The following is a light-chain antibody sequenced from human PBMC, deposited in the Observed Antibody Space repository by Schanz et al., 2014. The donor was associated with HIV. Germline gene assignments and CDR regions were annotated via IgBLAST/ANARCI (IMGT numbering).Light chain of an antibody. V-gene: IGKV1-5*03. J-gene: IGKJ3*01. Sequence: DIQVTQSPPTLSASVGDRVTITCRASQSITNWLAWYQQKPGKAPKLLIYKASSLERGVPSRFRGRGSGTEFTLTISRLQPDDFANYYCQQYSDYPLTFGPGTRVDL. CDR2: KAS. CDR1: QSITNW. CDR3: QQYSDYPLT.